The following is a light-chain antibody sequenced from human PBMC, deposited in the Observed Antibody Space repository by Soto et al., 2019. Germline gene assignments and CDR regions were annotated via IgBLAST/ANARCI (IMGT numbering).Light chain of an antibody. Sequence: QSALTQPASVSGSHGQSSTISCTGTSSDVGGYNYVSWYQHHPGKAPKLMIYDVSNRPSGVSNRFSGSKSGNTASLIISGLQAEDEADYYCSSYTSSSTLSTYVFGTG. V-gene: IGLV2-14*03. CDR2: DVS. J-gene: IGLJ1*01. CDR1: SSDVGGYNY. CDR3: SSYTSSSTLSTYV.